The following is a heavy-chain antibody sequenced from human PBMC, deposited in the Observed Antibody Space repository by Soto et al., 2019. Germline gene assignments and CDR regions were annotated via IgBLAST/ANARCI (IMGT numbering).Heavy chain of an antibody. V-gene: IGHV5-51*01. CDR2: IYPGDSDT. Sequence: SLKISCKGSGYSFTSYWIGWVRQMPGKGLEWMGIIYPGDSDTRYSPSFQGQVTISADKSISTAYLQWSSLKASDTAMYYCARMYYYDSSGYKYGMDVWGQGTTVTVSS. D-gene: IGHD3-22*01. J-gene: IGHJ6*02. CDR3: ARMYYYDSSGYKYGMDV. CDR1: GYSFTSYW.